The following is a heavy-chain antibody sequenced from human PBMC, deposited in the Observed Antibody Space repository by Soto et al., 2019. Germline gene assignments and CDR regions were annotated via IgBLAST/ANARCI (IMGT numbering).Heavy chain of an antibody. D-gene: IGHD6-19*01. J-gene: IGHJ4*02. CDR3: AKNGQWLATPPEA. V-gene: IGHV3-23*01. CDR2: ITDSGYTA. CDR1: GFSFGTFV. Sequence: GGSLRLSCAASGFSFGTFVMTWFRQAPGGGLEWVASITDSGYTASYAETVEGRFTVSRDNSKNKLHLRMNDLRAEDTATYYCAKNGQWLATPPEAWGQGTLVTVSS.